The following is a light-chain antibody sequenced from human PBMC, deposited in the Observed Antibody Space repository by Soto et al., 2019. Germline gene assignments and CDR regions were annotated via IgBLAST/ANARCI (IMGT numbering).Light chain of an antibody. CDR3: QQYGSSRT. Sequence: EIVLTQSPDTLSWSPGERAPLPCRASQSVPNSRLAWYQQKPGQAPSLVISDTSIRATGIPDRFSGSGSGTDFTLTISSLEPEDIAVYYCQQYGSSRTFGQGTKVHIK. V-gene: IGKV3-20*01. CDR1: QSVPNSR. CDR2: DTS. J-gene: IGKJ1*01.